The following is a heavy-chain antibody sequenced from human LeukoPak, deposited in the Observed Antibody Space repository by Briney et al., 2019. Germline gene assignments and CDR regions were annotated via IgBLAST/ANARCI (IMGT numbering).Heavy chain of an antibody. CDR3: ARDRRPYSSSGLGYFDL. J-gene: IGHJ2*01. D-gene: IGHD6-13*01. CDR1: GLTFSSYS. V-gene: IGHV3-21*01. Sequence: GGSLRLSCAASGLTFSSYSMNWVRQAPGKGLEWVSSISSSSSYIYYADSVKGRFTISRDNAKNSLYLQMNSLRAEDTAVYYCARDRRPYSSSGLGYFDLWGRGTLVTVSS. CDR2: ISSSSSYI.